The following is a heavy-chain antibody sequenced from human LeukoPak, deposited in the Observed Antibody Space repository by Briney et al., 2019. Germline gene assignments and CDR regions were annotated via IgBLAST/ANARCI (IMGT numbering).Heavy chain of an antibody. CDR1: GFTFSDYW. V-gene: IGHV3-7*01. CDR2: INRAGTDK. D-gene: IGHD2-21*02. J-gene: IGHJ4*02. CDR3: GRGDPDY. Sequence: GGSLRLSCTASGFTFSDYWMDWVRQAPGKGLEWVANINRAGTDKYYVDSVKGRFTISRDNAKNSLYLQMNSLGAEDTAVYYCGRGDPDYWGQGALVTVSS.